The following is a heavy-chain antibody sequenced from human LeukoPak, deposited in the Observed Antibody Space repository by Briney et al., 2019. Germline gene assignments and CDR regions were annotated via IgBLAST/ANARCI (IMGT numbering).Heavy chain of an antibody. V-gene: IGHV3-43*02. CDR3: AKDIDIVVVVAATGDAFDI. CDR1: GFTFDDYA. J-gene: IGHJ3*02. Sequence: PGGSLRLSCAASGFTFDDYAMHWVRQAPGKGLEWVSSISGDGGSTYYADSVKGRFTISRDNSKNSLYLQMNSLRTEDTALYYCAKDIDIVVVVAATGDAFDIWGQGTMVTVSS. D-gene: IGHD2-15*01. CDR2: ISGDGGST.